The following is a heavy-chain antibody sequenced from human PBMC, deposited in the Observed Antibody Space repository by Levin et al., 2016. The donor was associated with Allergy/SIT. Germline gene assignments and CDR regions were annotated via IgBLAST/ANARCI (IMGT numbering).Heavy chain of an antibody. V-gene: IGHV3-30-3*02. CDR2: ISYDGSNT. CDR3: AKEMFSGSFYGGNALDI. CDR1: GFTFSNYA. J-gene: IGHJ3*02. D-gene: IGHD1-26*01. Sequence: GESLKISCAASGFTFSNYAIHWVRRAPGKGLEWVAVISYDGSNTDYADSVKGRFTISRDNSKNTLHLLMNSLRVEDTAVYYCAKEMFSGSFYGGNALDIWGQGTMVTVSS.